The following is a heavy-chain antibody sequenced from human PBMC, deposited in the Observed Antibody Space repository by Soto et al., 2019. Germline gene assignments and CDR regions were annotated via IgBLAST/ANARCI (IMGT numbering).Heavy chain of an antibody. J-gene: IGHJ4*02. CDR1: GFTFSSNW. Sequence: PGGSLRLSCAASGFTFSSNWMNWVRQAPGKGPEWVANIKQDGSEKYYVDSVKGRFTISRDNAKNSLFLQMNSLRVEDTAVHYCPSGLGYCSGGACYSVLDYWGQGALVTVSS. CDR3: PSGLGYCSGGACYSVLDY. V-gene: IGHV3-7*03. D-gene: IGHD2-15*01. CDR2: IKQDGSEK.